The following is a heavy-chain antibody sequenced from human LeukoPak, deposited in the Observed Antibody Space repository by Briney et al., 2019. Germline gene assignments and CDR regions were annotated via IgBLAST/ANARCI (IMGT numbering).Heavy chain of an antibody. V-gene: IGHV3-21*01. J-gene: IGHJ4*02. D-gene: IGHD3-3*01. CDR2: ISSSSSYI. Sequence: GGSLRLSCAASGFTFSSYSMNWVRQAPGKGLEWVSSISSSSSYIYYADSVKGRFTISSDNAKNSLYLQMNSLRAEDTAVYYCARVPIDFWSGYYDYWGQGTLVTVSS. CDR1: GFTFSSYS. CDR3: ARVPIDFWSGYYDY.